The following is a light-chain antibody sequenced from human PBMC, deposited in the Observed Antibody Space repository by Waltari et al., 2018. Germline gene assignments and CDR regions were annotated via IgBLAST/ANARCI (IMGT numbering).Light chain of an antibody. Sequence: EIVFTQSPATLSLSPGERATLSSRASQSISSYLARYQQEPGQTPRLLIYDESTRSTGIPARFSGSGSVTDFTLTISSLEPEACALYYCQQRSTSVTFGPGTRVDVK. CDR3: QQRSTSVT. CDR2: DES. V-gene: IGKV3-11*01. CDR1: QSISSY. J-gene: IGKJ3*01.